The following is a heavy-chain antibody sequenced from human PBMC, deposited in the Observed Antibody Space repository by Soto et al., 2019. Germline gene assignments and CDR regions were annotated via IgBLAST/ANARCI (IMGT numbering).Heavy chain of an antibody. J-gene: IGHJ4*02. V-gene: IGHV3-23*01. CDR2: IDNSGGTT. CDR3: AKDGGSVCSGGTCYFQAPDY. CDR1: PFSSNSNA. D-gene: IGHD2-15*01. Sequence: SLSHSFLATPFSSNSNARRWVRHSGCSALECVSVIDNSGGTTYYTDSVKGRFTISRDNSKNTLYLQMDSLRVEDTALYYCAKDGGSVCSGGTCYFQAPDYWGQGTLVNVSS.